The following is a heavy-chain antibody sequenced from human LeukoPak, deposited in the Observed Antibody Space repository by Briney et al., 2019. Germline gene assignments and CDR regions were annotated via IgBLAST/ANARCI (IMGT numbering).Heavy chain of an antibody. D-gene: IGHD6-19*01. J-gene: IGHJ4*02. CDR2: IISAGNT. V-gene: IGHV3-23*01. Sequence: GGSLRLSCAASGFTFSNSGMSWVRQAPGKGLEWVSGIISAGNTYYADSVKGRFTISRDNTKSALYLQMNSLRAEDTAVYYCAKTRATSDWNFIDYWGQGTLVTVSS. CDR1: GFTFSNSG. CDR3: AKTRATSDWNFIDY.